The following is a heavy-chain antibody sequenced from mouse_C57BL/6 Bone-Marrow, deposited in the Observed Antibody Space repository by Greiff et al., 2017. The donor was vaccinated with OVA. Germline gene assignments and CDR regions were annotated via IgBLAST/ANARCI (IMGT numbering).Heavy chain of an antibody. D-gene: IGHD2-1*01. J-gene: IGHJ4*01. CDR3: ARGNYGGWAMDY. CDR1: GYSFTIYY. CDR2: FYPGSVNT. Sequence: QVQLQQSGPELVKPGASVKISCKASGYSFTIYYIHWVKQRPGQGLEWIGWFYPGSVNTKYNEKFKGKATLTADTSSSTAYMQLSSLTSEDSAVYDCARGNYGGWAMDYWGRGTSVTVSS. V-gene: IGHV1-66*01.